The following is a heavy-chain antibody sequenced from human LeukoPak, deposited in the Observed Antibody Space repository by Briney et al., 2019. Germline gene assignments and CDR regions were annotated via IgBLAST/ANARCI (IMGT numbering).Heavy chain of an antibody. CDR1: GYTFTSYD. CDR3: ARGPRITISGVVIRRDYYYYGMDV. CDR2: MNPNSGNT. Sequence: ASVKVSCKASGYTFTSYDINWVRQATGQGLEWMGWMNPNSGNTGYAQKFQGRVTMTRNTSISTAYMELSSLRSEDTAVYYCARGPRITISGVVIRRDYYYYGMDVWGQGTTVTVSS. J-gene: IGHJ6*02. V-gene: IGHV1-8*01. D-gene: IGHD3-3*01.